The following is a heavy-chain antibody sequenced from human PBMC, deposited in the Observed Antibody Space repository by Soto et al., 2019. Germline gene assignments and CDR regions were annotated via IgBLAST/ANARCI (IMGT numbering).Heavy chain of an antibody. J-gene: IGHJ4*02. CDR1: GVSVSSGGYY. D-gene: IGHD3-22*01. V-gene: IGHV4-61*08. CDR3: ARVSIPYYYHNSGQYYLDH. CDR2: IFYSGTT. Sequence: SETLSLTCTFSGVSVSSGGYYCSWVRQPPGMGLEWIGYIFYSGTTNYNPSLKSRVTMSLYTSKNQFSLQLSSVTAADTAVYYCARVSIPYYYHNSGQYYLDHWGKGTLVPVXA.